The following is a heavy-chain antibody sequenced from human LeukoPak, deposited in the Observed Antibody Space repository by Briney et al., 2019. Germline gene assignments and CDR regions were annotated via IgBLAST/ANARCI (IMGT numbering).Heavy chain of an antibody. CDR1: GYSFSNFW. CDR2: IYPGDSDT. D-gene: IGHD2-2*01. V-gene: IGHV5-51*01. J-gene: IGHJ4*02. Sequence: KSGESLKISCKGTGYSFSNFWIVWVRQMPGKGLELMGIIYPGDSDTRYSPSFQGQVTFSVDKSISTAYLQWSSLKASDTAIYYCARPGEASAMGFKYWGQGTLVTVPS. CDR3: ARPGEASAMGFKY.